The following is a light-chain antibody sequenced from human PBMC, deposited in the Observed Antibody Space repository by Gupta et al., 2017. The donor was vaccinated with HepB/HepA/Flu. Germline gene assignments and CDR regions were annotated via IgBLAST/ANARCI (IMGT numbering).Light chain of an antibody. CDR1: QSVFSS. CDR3: QQYSRWPWT. V-gene: IGKV3-15*01. J-gene: IGKJ3*01. Sequence: EIVMTQSPATLSVSPGKRATLSCRASQSVFSSLAWYQHKPGQAPSLLIFETYTRATGIPARFRGNGSGTEFFLTISSLQSEDFALYYCQQYSRWPWTFGPGTKVDIK. CDR2: ETY.